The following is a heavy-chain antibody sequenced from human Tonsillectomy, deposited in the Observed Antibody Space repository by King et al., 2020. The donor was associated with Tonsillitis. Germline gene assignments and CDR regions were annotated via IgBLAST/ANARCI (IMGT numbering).Heavy chain of an antibody. J-gene: IGHJ5*02. Sequence: VQLVESGGGLVQPGRSLRLSCAASGFTFDDYAMHWVRQAPGKGLEWVSGISWNSGSIGYADSVKGRFTISRDNAKNSLYLQMNSLRAEDTALYYCAKGGFVWGGVFDPWGQGTLVTVSS. CDR1: GFTFDDYA. D-gene: IGHD3-16*01. CDR2: ISWNSGSI. CDR3: AKGGFVWGGVFDP. V-gene: IGHV3-9*01.